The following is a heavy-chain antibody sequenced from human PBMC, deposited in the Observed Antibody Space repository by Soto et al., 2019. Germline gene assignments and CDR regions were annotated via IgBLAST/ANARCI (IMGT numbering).Heavy chain of an antibody. CDR3: GSRGYEEAAAGMDFDY. Sequence: SVKVSCKASGGTFSSYAISWVRQAPGQELEWMGGIIPIFGTANYAQKFQGRVTITADESTSTAYMELSSLRSEDTAVYYCGSRGYEEAAAGMDFDYWGQGTLVTVSS. V-gene: IGHV1-69*13. CDR1: GGTFSSYA. CDR2: IIPIFGTA. J-gene: IGHJ4*02. D-gene: IGHD6-13*01.